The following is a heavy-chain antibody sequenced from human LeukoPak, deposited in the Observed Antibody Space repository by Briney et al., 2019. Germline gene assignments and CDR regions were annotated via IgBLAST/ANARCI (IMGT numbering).Heavy chain of an antibody. CDR1: GFTFADYG. CDR2: INWNGGST. CDR3: ARNIEELPLAFDI. Sequence: GGSLRLSCAASGFTFADYGMSWVRKAPGKGLGWVSGINWNGGSTGYADSVKGRFTISRDNAKNSLYLQMNSLRAEDTALYHCARNIEELPLAFDIWGQGTMVTVSS. D-gene: IGHD1-26*01. J-gene: IGHJ3*02. V-gene: IGHV3-20*01.